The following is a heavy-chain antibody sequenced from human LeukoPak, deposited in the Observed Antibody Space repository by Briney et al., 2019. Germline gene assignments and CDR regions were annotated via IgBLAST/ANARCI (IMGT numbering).Heavy chain of an antibody. CDR1: GLTFSSYG. CDR3: TTDY. J-gene: IGHJ4*02. Sequence: GGSLRLSCAASGLTFSSYGMHWVRQAPGKGLEWVAVISYDGSNKYYADSVKGRFTISRDNSKNTLYLQMNSLKTEDTAVYYCTTDYWGQGTLVTVSS. CDR2: ISYDGSNK. D-gene: IGHD1-14*01. V-gene: IGHV3-30*03.